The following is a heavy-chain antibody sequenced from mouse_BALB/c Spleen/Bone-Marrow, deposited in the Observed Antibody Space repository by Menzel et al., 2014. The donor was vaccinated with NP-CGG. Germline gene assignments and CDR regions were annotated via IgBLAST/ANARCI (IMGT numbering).Heavy chain of an antibody. CDR2: IWGDGST. Sequence: QVQLQQSGPGLVAPSQSLSITCTVSGFSLTGYGVGWVRQPPGKGLEWLGMIWGDGSTDYNSALKSRLSISKDNSKSQVFLKVNSLQTEDTARYYCARDSFLITRALDYWGQGTSVTVSS. J-gene: IGHJ4*01. V-gene: IGHV2-6-7*01. CDR1: GFSLTGYG. D-gene: IGHD2-4*01. CDR3: ARDSFLITRALDY.